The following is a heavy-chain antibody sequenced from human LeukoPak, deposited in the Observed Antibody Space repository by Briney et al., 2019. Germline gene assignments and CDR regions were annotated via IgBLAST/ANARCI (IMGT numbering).Heavy chain of an antibody. CDR2: ISSNGGST. V-gene: IGHV3-64*01. Sequence: PGGSLRLSCAASGFTFSSYAMHWVRQAPGKGLEYVSAISSNGGSTYYANSVKGRFTISRDNSKNTLYLQMGSLRAEDMAVYYCARGSRERTSIIAAAGYNWFDPWGQGTLVTVSS. J-gene: IGHJ5*02. CDR3: ARGSRERTSIIAAAGYNWFDP. D-gene: IGHD6-13*01. CDR1: GFTFSSYA.